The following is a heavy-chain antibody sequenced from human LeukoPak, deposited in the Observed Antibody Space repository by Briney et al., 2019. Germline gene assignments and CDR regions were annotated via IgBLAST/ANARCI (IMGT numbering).Heavy chain of an antibody. CDR1: GYSFPIYW. J-gene: IGHJ4*02. V-gene: IGHV5-51*01. CDR3: ARPVRHGDYSWADY. Sequence: GESLKISCKGSGYSFPIYWIGWVRQMPGKGLEWMGVIYPADSDTRYSPSFQGQVTISADKSISTAHLQWSSLKASDTAMYYCARPVRHGDYSWADYWGQGTLVTVSS. CDR2: IYPADSDT. D-gene: IGHD4-17*01.